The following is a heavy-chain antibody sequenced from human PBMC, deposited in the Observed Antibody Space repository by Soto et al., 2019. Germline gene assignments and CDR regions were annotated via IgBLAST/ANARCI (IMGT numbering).Heavy chain of an antibody. Sequence: GGALRLSCAAPGFTFSSYGMHWVRLTPRKGLEWVAVISFDGSNIFYPDSVKGRFTVSRDNSKNTLYLQMNGLRAEDTAVYYCAKDRWTHVNWRHLGCYFDYWGQGTQVTVSS. J-gene: IGHJ4*02. CDR1: GFTFSSYG. CDR3: AKDRWTHVNWRHLGCYFDY. D-gene: IGHD1-20*01. CDR2: ISFDGSNI. V-gene: IGHV3-30*18.